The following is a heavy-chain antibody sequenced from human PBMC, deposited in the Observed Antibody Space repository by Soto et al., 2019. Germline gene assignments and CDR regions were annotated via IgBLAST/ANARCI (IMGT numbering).Heavy chain of an antibody. CDR3: ARGGAYSSSWVGVDY. V-gene: IGHV3-33*01. Sequence: GGSLRLSCAASGFTFSSHGMHWVRQAPGKGLEWVAVIWYDGSNKYYADSVKGRFTISRDNSKNTLYLQMNSLRAEDTAVYYCARGGAYSSSWVGVDYWGQGALVTVSS. D-gene: IGHD6-6*01. J-gene: IGHJ4*02. CDR1: GFTFSSHG. CDR2: IWYDGSNK.